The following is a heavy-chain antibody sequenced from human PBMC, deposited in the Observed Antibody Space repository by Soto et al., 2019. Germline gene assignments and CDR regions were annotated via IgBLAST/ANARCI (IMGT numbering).Heavy chain of an antibody. CDR1: GFPVSSNY. Sequence: PGGSLRLSCAASGFPVSSNYMSWVRQAPGKGLEWVSVIYSGGSTYYADSVKGRFTISRDNSKNTLYLQMNSLRAEDTAVYYCAREVRYYGDYVLMDYWGQGTLVTVSS. CDR3: AREVRYYGDYVLMDY. CDR2: IYSGGST. J-gene: IGHJ4*02. D-gene: IGHD4-17*01. V-gene: IGHV3-66*01.